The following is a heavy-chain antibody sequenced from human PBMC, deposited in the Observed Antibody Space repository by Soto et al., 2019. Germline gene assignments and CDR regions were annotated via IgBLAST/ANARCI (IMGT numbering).Heavy chain of an antibody. D-gene: IGHD2-2*01. CDR3: ARGLGDIVVVPHGY. CDR2: INHSGST. CDR1: GGSFSGYY. Sequence: SETLSLTCAVYGGSFSGYYWSWIRQPPGKGLEWIGEINHSGSTNYNPSLKSRVTISVDTSKNQFSLKLSSVTAADTAVYYCARGLGDIVVVPHGYWGQGTLVTVSS. J-gene: IGHJ4*02. V-gene: IGHV4-34*01.